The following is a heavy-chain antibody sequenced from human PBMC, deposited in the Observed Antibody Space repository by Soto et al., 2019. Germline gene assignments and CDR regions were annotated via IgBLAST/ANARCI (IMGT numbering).Heavy chain of an antibody. D-gene: IGHD2-15*01. CDR3: AKYAGGGGYMDF. CDR1: GFSFGSYS. V-gene: IGHV3-23*01. CDR2: VSESGAST. J-gene: IGHJ4*02. Sequence: EVQLLESGGGLVQPGGSLRLSCAASGFSFGSYSIGWVRQAPGKGLEWVSAVSESGASTYYADSMKGQFTISRDNSRNTVFLQMTSLRAEDTAVYYCAKYAGGGGYMDFWGQGTLVTVSS.